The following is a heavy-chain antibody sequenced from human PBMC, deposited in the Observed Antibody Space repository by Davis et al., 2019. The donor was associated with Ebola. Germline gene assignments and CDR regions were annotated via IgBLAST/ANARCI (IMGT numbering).Heavy chain of an antibody. V-gene: IGHV4-34*01. Sequence: MPSETLSLTCAVYGGSFSGYYWSWIRQPPGKGLEWIGEIYHSGSTNYNPSLKSRVTISVDKSKNQFSLKLSSVTAADTAVYYCARDPGWLRSGAFDIWGQGTMVTVSS. CDR3: ARDPGWLRSGAFDI. D-gene: IGHD5-12*01. CDR2: IYHSGST. J-gene: IGHJ3*02. CDR1: GGSFSGYY.